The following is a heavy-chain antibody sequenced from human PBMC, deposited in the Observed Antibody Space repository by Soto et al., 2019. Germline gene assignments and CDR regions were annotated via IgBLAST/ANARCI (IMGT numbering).Heavy chain of an antibody. D-gene: IGHD1-26*01. CDR2: ISSSGSTI. CDR3: AKVTPPTYSGSYYPLGYFDY. Sequence: GGSLRLSCAASGFTFSDYYMSWIRQAPGKGLEWVSYISSSGSTIYYADSVKGRFTISRDNSKNALYLQMNSLRAEDTAVYYCAKVTPPTYSGSYYPLGYFDYWGQGTLVTVSS. J-gene: IGHJ4*02. V-gene: IGHV3-11*01. CDR1: GFTFSDYY.